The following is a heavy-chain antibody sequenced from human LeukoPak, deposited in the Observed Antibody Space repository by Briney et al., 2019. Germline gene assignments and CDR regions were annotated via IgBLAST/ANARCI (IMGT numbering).Heavy chain of an antibody. CDR3: AKGITIFGVASPGTYYYMDV. V-gene: IGHV3-23*01. J-gene: IGHJ6*03. D-gene: IGHD3-3*01. CDR1: GFTFSSYA. CDR2: ISGSGGST. Sequence: PGGSLRLSCAASGFTFSSYAMSWVRQAPGKGLEWVSAISGSGGSTYYADSVKGRFTTSRDNSKNTLYLQMNSLRAEDTAVYYCAKGITIFGVASPGTYYYMDVWGKGTTVTVSS.